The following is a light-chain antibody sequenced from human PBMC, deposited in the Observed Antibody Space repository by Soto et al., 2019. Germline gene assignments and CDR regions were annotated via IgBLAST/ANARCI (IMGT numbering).Light chain of an antibody. Sequence: EKVMTQSPATLSVSPGERATLSCRASQSVSSYLAWYQQKPGQAPRLLIYDASNRATGSPARFSGSGSGTDFTLTISSLEPEDFAVYYCLHRTNWPLTFGGGTKVDIK. CDR1: QSVSSY. CDR2: DAS. CDR3: LHRTNWPLT. J-gene: IGKJ4*01. V-gene: IGKV3-11*01.